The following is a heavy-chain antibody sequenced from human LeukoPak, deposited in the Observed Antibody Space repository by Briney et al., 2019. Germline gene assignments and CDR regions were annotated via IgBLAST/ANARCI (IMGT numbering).Heavy chain of an antibody. CDR1: GGSISSYY. D-gene: IGHD5-12*01. CDR2: IYTSGST. Sequence: NPSETLSLTCTVSGGSISSYYWSWIRQPPGKGLEWIGYIYTSGSTNYNPSLKSRVTISVDTSKNQFSLKLSSVTAADTAVYYCARHPVATVFDYWGQGTLVTVSS. V-gene: IGHV4-4*09. J-gene: IGHJ4*02. CDR3: ARHPVATVFDY.